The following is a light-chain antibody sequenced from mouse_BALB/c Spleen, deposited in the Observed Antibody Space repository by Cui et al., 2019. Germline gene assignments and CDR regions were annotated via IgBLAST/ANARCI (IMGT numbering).Light chain of an antibody. CDR1: KSISKY. V-gene: IGKV16-104*01. CDR3: QQHNEYPLT. CDR2: SGS. Sequence: DVQITQSPSYLAASPGETITINCRASKSISKYLAWYQEKPGKTNKLHIYSGSTLQSGIPSRFSGSGSGTDFTLTISSLEPEDFAMYYCQQHNEYPLTFGAGTKLELK. J-gene: IGKJ5*01.